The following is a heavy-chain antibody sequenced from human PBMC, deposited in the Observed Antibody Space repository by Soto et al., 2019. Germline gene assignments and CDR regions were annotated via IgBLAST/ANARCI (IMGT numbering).Heavy chain of an antibody. Sequence: QVQLVQSGAEVKKPGSSVKVSCKASGGTFSSYAISWVRQAPEQGLEWMGGIIPIFGTANYAQKFQGRVTITADESTSTAYMELSSLRSEDTAVYYCASLRLGSSSSWYGGDWFDPWGQGTMVTVS. D-gene: IGHD6-13*01. V-gene: IGHV1-69*01. J-gene: IGHJ5*02. CDR1: GGTFSSYA. CDR3: ASLRLGSSSSWYGGDWFDP. CDR2: IIPIFGTA.